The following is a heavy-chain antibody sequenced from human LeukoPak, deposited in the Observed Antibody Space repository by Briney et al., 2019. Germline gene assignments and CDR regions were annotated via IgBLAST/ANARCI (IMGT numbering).Heavy chain of an antibody. V-gene: IGHV3-7*04. D-gene: IGHD3-22*01. CDR2: IKQDGSEK. J-gene: IGHJ3*02. CDR1: GFTFSSYW. Sequence: GGSLRLSCAASGFTFSSYWMSWVRQAPGEGLEWVANIKQDGSEKYYVDSVKGRFTISRDNAKNSLYLQMNSLRAEDTAVYYCARRYDSSGYDAFDIWGQGTMVTVSS. CDR3: ARRYDSSGYDAFDI.